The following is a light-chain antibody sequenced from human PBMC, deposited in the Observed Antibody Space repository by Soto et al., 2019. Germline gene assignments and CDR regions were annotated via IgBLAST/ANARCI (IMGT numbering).Light chain of an antibody. J-gene: IGKJ2*01. CDR1: QTIDNT. CDR2: DAS. CDR3: QHYNYWPYT. V-gene: IGKV3-15*01. Sequence: EIVMTQSPSTLSLSPLDRSTLSCRASQTIDNTLAWYQRKPGQAPRLLIYDASTRATGVPARFSGSGSGTDFTLTISSLQSEDFAVYYCQHYNYWPYTFGQGTKVDIK.